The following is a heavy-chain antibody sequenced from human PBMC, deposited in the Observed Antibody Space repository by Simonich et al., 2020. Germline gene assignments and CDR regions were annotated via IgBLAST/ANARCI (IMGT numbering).Heavy chain of an antibody. J-gene: IGHJ4*02. CDR2: IWYDGSNK. V-gene: IGHV3-30*18. Sequence: GGGVVQPGRSLRLSCAASGFTFSSYGMHWVRQAPGKGLEWVAVIWYDGSNKYYADSVKGRFTISRDNSKNMLYLQMNSLRAEDTAMYYCAKDKGAAASDYFDYWGQGTLVTVSS. D-gene: IGHD6-13*01. CDR1: GFTFSSYG. CDR3: AKDKGAAASDYFDY.